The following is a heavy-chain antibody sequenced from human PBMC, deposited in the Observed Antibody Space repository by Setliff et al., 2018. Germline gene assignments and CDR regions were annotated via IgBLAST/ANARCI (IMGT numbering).Heavy chain of an antibody. CDR3: ARAPYGSSWYGYYYYYMDV. CDR1: GYTFTTYY. D-gene: IGHD6-13*01. Sequence: ASVKVSCKASGYTFTTYYMHWVRQAPGQGLEWMGIISPSGGTTSYAQKFQGRVTMTRDTSTSTVYMDLSSLRSEDTAVYYCARAPYGSSWYGYYYYYMDVWGKGTTVTVSS. J-gene: IGHJ6*03. V-gene: IGHV1-46*01. CDR2: ISPSGGTT.